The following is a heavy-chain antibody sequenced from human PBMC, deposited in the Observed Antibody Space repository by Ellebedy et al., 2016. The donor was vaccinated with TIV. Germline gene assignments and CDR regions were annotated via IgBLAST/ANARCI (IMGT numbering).Heavy chain of an antibody. CDR1: GYTAPTFY. J-gene: IGHJ4*02. CDR3: ATKHCTGGNCHHPTFDY. D-gene: IGHD2-8*02. V-gene: IGHV1-2*02. Sequence: ASVKVSCXASGYTAPTFYMHWVRQAPGQGPEWMGWIKPNSGDTNYAQKFQGRVTMTSETSISTAYMELSGLRSDDTAVYYCATKHCTGGNCHHPTFDYWGQGSLVTVSS. CDR2: IKPNSGDT.